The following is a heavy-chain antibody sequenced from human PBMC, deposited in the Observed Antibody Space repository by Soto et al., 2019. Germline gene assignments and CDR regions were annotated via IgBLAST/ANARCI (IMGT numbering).Heavy chain of an antibody. D-gene: IGHD2-2*01. CDR1: GDSVSSNSAA. V-gene: IGHV6-1*01. J-gene: IGHJ6*03. Sequence: SQTLSLTCVISGDSVSSNSAAWNWIRQSPSRGLEWLGRTYYRSKWHNDYAVSVKSRITINPDTSKNQFSLQLNSVTPEDTAVYYCARVLFEPALHYYYYYMDVWGKGTTVTVSS. CDR3: ARVLFEPALHYYYYYMDV. CDR2: TYYRSKWHN.